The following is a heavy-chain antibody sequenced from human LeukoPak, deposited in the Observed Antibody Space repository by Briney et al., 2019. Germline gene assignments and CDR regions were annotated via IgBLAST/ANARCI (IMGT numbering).Heavy chain of an antibody. CDR1: GFTVSSKY. J-gene: IGHJ4*02. V-gene: IGHV3-23*01. CDR2: ISGRGSST. D-gene: IGHD6-6*01. Sequence: GGSLRLSCAASGFTVSSKYMSWVRQAPGKGLEWVSGISGRGSSTYYADSVKGWFTISRDNSKNTLYLQMNSLRAEDTAIYYCARDGQYSSSAGDFDYWGQGTLVTVSS. CDR3: ARDGQYSSSAGDFDY.